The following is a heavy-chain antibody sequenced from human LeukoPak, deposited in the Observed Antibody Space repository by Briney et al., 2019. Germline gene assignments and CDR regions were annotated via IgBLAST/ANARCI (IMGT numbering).Heavy chain of an antibody. CDR3: AKDDRHILRLGKLSLSSGYFDY. CDR2: ISGSGGST. D-gene: IGHD3-16*02. CDR1: GFTFSSYA. J-gene: IGHJ4*02. V-gene: IGHV3-23*01. Sequence: GGSLRLSCAASGFTFSSYAMSWVRQAPGKGLEWVSAISGSGGSTYYADSVKGRFTISRDNSKNTLYLQMNSLRAEDTAVYYCAKDDRHILRLGKLSLSSGYFDYWGQGTLVTVSS.